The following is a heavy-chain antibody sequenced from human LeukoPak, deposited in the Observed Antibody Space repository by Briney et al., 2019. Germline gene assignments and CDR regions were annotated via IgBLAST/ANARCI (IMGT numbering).Heavy chain of an antibody. J-gene: IGHJ4*02. Sequence: GGSLRLSCAASGFTVITNDMTWVRQAPGKGLEWVSVLYSDGNTKYADSVQGRFTISRDNSKNTLYLEMSSLSPDNTAVYYCARGVEPLAANTLAYWGQGTLVTVSS. V-gene: IGHV3-53*01. CDR3: ARGVEPLAANTLAY. D-gene: IGHD1-14*01. CDR1: GFTVITND. CDR2: LYSDGNT.